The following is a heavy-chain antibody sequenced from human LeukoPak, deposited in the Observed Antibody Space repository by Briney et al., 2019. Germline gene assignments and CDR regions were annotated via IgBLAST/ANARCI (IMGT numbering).Heavy chain of an antibody. J-gene: IGHJ3*01. D-gene: IGHD2-15*01. CDR3: AKDLVVAATSGAFDF. Sequence: GGSLRLSCAASGFTFSSYAMSWVRQAPGKGLEWVSVISGGAGTTYYADSVKGRFTISRDNPKNTLYLQMNSLRAEDTAIYHCAKDLVVAATSGAFDFWGQGTMVTVSS. CDR1: GFTFSSYA. V-gene: IGHV3-23*01. CDR2: ISGGAGTT.